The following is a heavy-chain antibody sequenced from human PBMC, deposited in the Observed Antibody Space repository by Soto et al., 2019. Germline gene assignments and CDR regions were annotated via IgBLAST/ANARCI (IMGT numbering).Heavy chain of an antibody. J-gene: IGHJ6*02. CDR1: GASVNSYS. V-gene: IGHV4-4*07. CDR3: AKDREEGYNFYYGKDV. Sequence: QVHLQESGPGLVKPSETLSLTCSVSGASVNSYSWSWIRQSAGKGLEWIGRIYTSASTNYSPSFKGRVTLSVDTSENQVFLKLTSVAAADTAIYYCAKDREEGYNFYYGKDVWGQGATVTVSS. D-gene: IGHD5-12*01. CDR2: IYTSAST.